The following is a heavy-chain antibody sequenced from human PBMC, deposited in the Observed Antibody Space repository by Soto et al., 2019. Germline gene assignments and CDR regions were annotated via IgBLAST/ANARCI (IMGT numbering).Heavy chain of an antibody. CDR2: LNPYSGDT. CDR1: GYTFTSDD. J-gene: IGHJ5*02. Sequence: QVQLVQSGAEVKKPGASVKVSCKASGYTFTSDDINWVRQATGQGLEWMGWLNPYSGDTGYAQKFLGRVTLTRDTSIGTAYTELSSLRPEDTAVYYCARGVAAAGTDWFDPWGQGTLVTVSS. CDR3: ARGVAAAGTDWFDP. V-gene: IGHV1-8*01. D-gene: IGHD6-13*01.